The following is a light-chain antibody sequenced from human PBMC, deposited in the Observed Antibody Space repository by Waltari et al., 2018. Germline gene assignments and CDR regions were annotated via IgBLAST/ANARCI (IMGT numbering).Light chain of an antibody. Sequence: SSELTQPSSVQVSPGQTARITCSGDILAKKHCRWLRQRPGQAPVMLLYKDSERPSGIPERFSAFSAGTTVTLAIGGAQVEDEGDYYCYYVGENDWLFGGGTKLSVV. CDR3: YYVGENDWL. CDR1: ILAKKH. V-gene: IGLV3-27*01. CDR2: KDS. J-gene: IGLJ3*02.